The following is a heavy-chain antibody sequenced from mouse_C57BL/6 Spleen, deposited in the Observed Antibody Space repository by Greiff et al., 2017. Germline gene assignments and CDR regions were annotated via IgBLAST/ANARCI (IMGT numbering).Heavy chain of an antibody. V-gene: IGHV1-31*01. CDR2: IYPYNGVS. CDR3: ARINSGVTTVEVDY. Sequence: VHVKQSGPELVKPGASVKISCKASGYSFTGYYMHWVKQSHGNILDWIGYIYPYNGVSSYNQKFKGKATLTVDKSSSTAYMELRSLTSEDSAVYYCARINSGVTTVEVDYWGQGTTLTVSS. CDR1: GYSFTGYY. J-gene: IGHJ2*01. D-gene: IGHD1-1*01.